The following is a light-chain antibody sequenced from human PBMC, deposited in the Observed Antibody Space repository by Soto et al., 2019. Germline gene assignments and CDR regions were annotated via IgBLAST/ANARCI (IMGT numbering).Light chain of an antibody. J-gene: IGKJ1*01. CDR3: QQYGSSPGT. CDR2: GAS. Sequence: EIVLTQSPGTLSLSPGERATLSCRASQSVNSNYLAWYLQKPGQAPILLIYGASTRATGIPGRFSGSGSGTDFTLTISRLEPEDFAVYYCQQYGSSPGTFGQGTKVDFK. CDR1: QSVNSNY. V-gene: IGKV3-20*01.